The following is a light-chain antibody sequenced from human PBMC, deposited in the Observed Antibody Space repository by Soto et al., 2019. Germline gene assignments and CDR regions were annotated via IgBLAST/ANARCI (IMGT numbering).Light chain of an antibody. CDR3: QHYGNSPREYT. Sequence: EIVLTQSPGTLSLSPGERATLSCRASQSVSSSRHLAWYQQKPGQAPRLLIYGASSRATGIPDRFSGSGSGTDFTLTISRLEPEVFAVYDCQHYGNSPREYTFGQGTKLEVK. CDR1: QSVSSSRH. CDR2: GAS. J-gene: IGKJ2*01. V-gene: IGKV3-20*01.